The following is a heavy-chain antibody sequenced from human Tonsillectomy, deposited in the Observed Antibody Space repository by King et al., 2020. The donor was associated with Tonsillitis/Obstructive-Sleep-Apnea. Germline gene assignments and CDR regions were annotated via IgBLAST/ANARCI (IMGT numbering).Heavy chain of an antibody. V-gene: IGHV5-10-1*01. CDR1: GYSFTSYW. CDR2: IDPSDSYT. CDR3: ARHGASDSHFDY. D-gene: IGHD1-26*01. Sequence: VQLVQSGAEVKKPGESLRISCKGSGYSFTSYWISWVRQMPGKGLEWMGRIDPSDSYTNYSPSFQGHVTISADRSISTAYLQWSSLKASDTAMYYCARHGASDSHFDYWGQGTLVTVSS. J-gene: IGHJ4*02.